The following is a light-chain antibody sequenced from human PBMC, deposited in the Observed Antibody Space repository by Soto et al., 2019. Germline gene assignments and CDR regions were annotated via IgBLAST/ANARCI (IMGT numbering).Light chain of an antibody. CDR1: QTISSW. CDR2: KAS. V-gene: IGKV1-5*03. Sequence: DIQITQPPSTLSGSVGNRVTITCRASQTISSWLAWYQQKPGKAPKLLIYKASTLKSGVPSRFSGSGSGTDFTLTISRLEPEDFAVYYCQQYGSSPQTFGQGTKVDIK. J-gene: IGKJ1*01. CDR3: QQYGSSPQT.